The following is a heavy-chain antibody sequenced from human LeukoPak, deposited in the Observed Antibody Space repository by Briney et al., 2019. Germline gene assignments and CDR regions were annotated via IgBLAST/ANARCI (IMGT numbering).Heavy chain of an antibody. V-gene: IGHV3-30*18. CDR1: GFTFSSYG. Sequence: GGSLRLSCAASGFTFSSYGMHWFRQAPGKGLEWVAVISYDGSNKYYADSVKGRFTISRDNSKNTLYLQMNSLRAEDTAVYYCAKEDYWGQGTLVTVSS. CDR3: AKEDY. CDR2: ISYDGSNK. J-gene: IGHJ4*02.